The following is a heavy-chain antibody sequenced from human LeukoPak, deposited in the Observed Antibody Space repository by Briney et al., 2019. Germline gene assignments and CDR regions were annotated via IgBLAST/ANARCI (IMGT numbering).Heavy chain of an antibody. J-gene: IGHJ4*02. CDR1: GFTFSSYE. Sequence: GGSLRLSCAASGFTFSSYEVNWVRQAPGKGLEWVSYISSSGSTIYYADSVKGRFTISRDNAKNSLYLQMNSLRAEDTAVYYCAREDYYGSGSSAHDYWGQGTLVTVSS. CDR2: ISSSGSTI. V-gene: IGHV3-48*03. D-gene: IGHD3-10*01. CDR3: AREDYYGSGSSAHDY.